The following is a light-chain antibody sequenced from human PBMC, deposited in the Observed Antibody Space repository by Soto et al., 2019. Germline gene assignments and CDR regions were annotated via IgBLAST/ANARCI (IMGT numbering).Light chain of an antibody. J-gene: IGKJ5*01. CDR1: QSVSSN. V-gene: IGKV3-15*01. CDR3: QQYNNWPPIT. Sequence: EVVMTQSPATLSVSPGERATLSCISSQSVSSNLAWYRQKPGQAPRLLIYGASTRATGIPARFSGSGSGTEFTLTISSLQSEDFAVYYCQQYNNWPPITFGQGTRLEIK. CDR2: GAS.